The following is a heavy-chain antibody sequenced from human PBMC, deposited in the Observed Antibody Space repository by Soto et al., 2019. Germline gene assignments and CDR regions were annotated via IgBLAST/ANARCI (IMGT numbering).Heavy chain of an antibody. D-gene: IGHD1-26*01. V-gene: IGHV3-30*18. CDR2: ISYDGSNK. Sequence: QVQLVESGGGVVQPGRSLRLSCAASGFTFSSYGMHWVRQAPGKGLEWVAVISYDGSNKYYADSVKGRFTISRDNSKNTLYLQMNSLRAEDTAVYYCANGGSYSRVYFDYWGQGTLVTVSS. CDR1: GFTFSSYG. CDR3: ANGGSYSRVYFDY. J-gene: IGHJ4*02.